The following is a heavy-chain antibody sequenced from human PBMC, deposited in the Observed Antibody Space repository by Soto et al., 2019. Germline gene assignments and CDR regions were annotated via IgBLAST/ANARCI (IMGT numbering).Heavy chain of an antibody. Sequence: GASVKVSCKASGGTFSSYAISWVRQAPGQGLEWMGGIIPIFGTANYAQKFQGRVTITADESTSTAYMELSSLRSEDTAVYYCARVPYYYDSSGYFDYWGQGTLVTVSS. D-gene: IGHD3-22*01. J-gene: IGHJ4*02. CDR2: IIPIFGTA. V-gene: IGHV1-69*13. CDR3: ARVPYYYDSSGYFDY. CDR1: GGTFSSYA.